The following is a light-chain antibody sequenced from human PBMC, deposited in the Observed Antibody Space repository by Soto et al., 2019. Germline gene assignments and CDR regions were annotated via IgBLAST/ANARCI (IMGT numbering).Light chain of an antibody. CDR3: QQANSFPLT. CDR1: QVIRTS. J-gene: IGKJ4*01. V-gene: IGKV1D-12*01. CDR2: DAA. Sequence: DIQMIQSPPSVSASVGDRITITCRASQVIRTSLAWYQQKPGKAPQLLIYDAASLQSGIPSRFSGSGSGADFTLTISSLQPEDVATYYCQQANSFPLTFGGGTKVEIK.